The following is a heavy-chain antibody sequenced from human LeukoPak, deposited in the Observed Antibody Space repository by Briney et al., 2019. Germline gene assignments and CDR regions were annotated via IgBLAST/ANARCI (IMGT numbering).Heavy chain of an antibody. D-gene: IGHD2-15*01. CDR2: ASSDEINQ. CDR1: GFSFSSYA. J-gene: IGHJ4*02. CDR3: ATFIATRLDY. V-gene: IGHV3-30*03. Sequence: GGSLRLSCATSGFSFSSYAMSWVRQAPGKGLEWVAVASSDEINQYYADSVKGRFVISRDNSKNTLNLQMNNLRTEDTAVYYCATFIATRLDYWGQGILVTVSS.